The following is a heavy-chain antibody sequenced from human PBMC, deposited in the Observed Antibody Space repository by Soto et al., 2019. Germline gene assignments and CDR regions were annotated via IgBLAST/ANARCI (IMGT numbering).Heavy chain of an antibody. D-gene: IGHD4-17*01. CDR2: IYYSENT. CDR1: GGNVSSSSNH. Sequence: SETLPLTCTVSGGNVSSSSNHWGWIRQPPGKGLEWIGNIYYSENTYYNPSLKSRVTISVDTSKNQFSLRLTSVTAADTAVYYCATHPPYGPLDHWGQGTLVTV. J-gene: IGHJ4*02. CDR3: ATHPPYGPLDH. V-gene: IGHV4-39*01.